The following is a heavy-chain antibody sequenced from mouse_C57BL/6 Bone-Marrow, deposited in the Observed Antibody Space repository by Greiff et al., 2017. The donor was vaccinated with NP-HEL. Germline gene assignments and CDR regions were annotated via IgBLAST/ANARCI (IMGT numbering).Heavy chain of an antibody. CDR3: ARQGGYYLFAY. Sequence: EVQRVESGGDLVKPGGSLKLSCAASGFTFSSYGMSWVRQTPDKRLEWVATISSGGSYTYYPDSVKVRFTISRDNAKNTLYLQMSSLKSEDTAMYYCARQGGYYLFAYWGQGTLVTVSA. D-gene: IGHD2-3*01. V-gene: IGHV5-6*01. CDR1: GFTFSSYG. J-gene: IGHJ3*01. CDR2: ISSGGSYT.